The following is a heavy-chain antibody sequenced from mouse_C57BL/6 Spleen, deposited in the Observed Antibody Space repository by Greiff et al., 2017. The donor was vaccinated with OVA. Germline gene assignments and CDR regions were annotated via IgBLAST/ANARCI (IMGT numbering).Heavy chain of an antibody. CDR2: ISSGGSYT. V-gene: IGHV5-6*01. CDR1: GFTFSSYG. Sequence: EVKLVESGGDLVKPGGSLKLSCAASGFTFSSYGMSWVRQTPDKRLEWVATISSGGSYTYYPDSVKGRFTISRDNAKNTLYLQMSSLKSEDMAMYYCARGGVITTVVATDWYFDVWGTGTTVTVSS. J-gene: IGHJ1*03. CDR3: ARGGVITTVVATDWYFDV. D-gene: IGHD1-1*01.